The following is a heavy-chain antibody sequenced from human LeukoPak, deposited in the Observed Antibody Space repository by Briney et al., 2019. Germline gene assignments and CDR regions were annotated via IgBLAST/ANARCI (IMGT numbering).Heavy chain of an antibody. Sequence: PGGSLRLSCAASGFTFGSYWMSWVRQAPGKGLEWVANIKQDGSEKYYVDSVKGRFTISRDNAKNSLYLQMNSLRAEDTAVYYCARDHGDFDYWGQGTLVTVSS. CDR2: IKQDGSEK. J-gene: IGHJ4*02. V-gene: IGHV3-7*03. CDR1: GFTFGSYW. CDR3: ARDHGDFDY.